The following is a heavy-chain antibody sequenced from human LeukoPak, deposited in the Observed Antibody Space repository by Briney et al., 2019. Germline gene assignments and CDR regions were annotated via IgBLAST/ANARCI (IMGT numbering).Heavy chain of an antibody. CDR1: GFAFSGSA. CDR3: TSWGPASAY. V-gene: IGHV3-73*01. D-gene: IGHD7-27*01. J-gene: IGHJ4*02. CDR2: IRSRANSYVT. Sequence: GGSLRLSCAASGFAFSGSAVDWIRQAPGKGLEWIGRIRSRANSYVTVYPAAVTGRFTISRDDSKNTAYLQMNSLKTEDTAVYYCTSWGPASAYWGQGTLVTVSS.